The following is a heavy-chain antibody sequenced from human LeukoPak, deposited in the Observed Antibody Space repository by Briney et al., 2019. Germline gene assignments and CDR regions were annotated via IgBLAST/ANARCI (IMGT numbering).Heavy chain of an antibody. CDR2: MNPNSGNT. J-gene: IGHJ4*02. CDR1: GYTFTNYE. Sequence: ASVKLSCTASGYTFTNYEINWVRQATGQGLEWMGWMNPNSGNTGYAQKLQGRGTMTRNTSISTAYMELSSLRSEDTAVYYCAAPRRPYYYDSSGYYLGYWGQGTLVTVSS. CDR3: AAPRRPYYYDSSGYYLGY. D-gene: IGHD3-22*01. V-gene: IGHV1-8*01.